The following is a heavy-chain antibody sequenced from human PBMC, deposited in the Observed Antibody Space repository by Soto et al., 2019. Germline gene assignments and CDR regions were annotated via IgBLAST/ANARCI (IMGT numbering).Heavy chain of an antibody. V-gene: IGHV4-59*08. CDR2: VHDSWGP. CDR1: GGSISSYY. D-gene: IGHD3-10*01. Sequence: QVPLQESGPGLVKPSETLSLSCTVSGGSISSYYWSWIRQTPGKGLEWIGYVHDSWGPNYNPSLKSLVAISRDPSKSQFSLKLTSVTATDTAVYYCARQGFGALHGPVDVWGQGTTVTVSS. J-gene: IGHJ6*02. CDR3: ARQGFGALHGPVDV.